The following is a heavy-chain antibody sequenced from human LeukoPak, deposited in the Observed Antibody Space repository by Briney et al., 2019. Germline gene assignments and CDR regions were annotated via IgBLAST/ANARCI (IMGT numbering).Heavy chain of an antibody. CDR1: GFTFSHAW. V-gene: IGHV3-11*01. J-gene: IGHJ6*04. D-gene: IGHD3-10*02. CDR2: ISSSGSTI. Sequence: GGSLRLSCETSGFTFSHAWMNWVRQAPGQGLEWVSYISSSGSTIYYADSVKGRFTISRDNAKNSLYLQMNSLRAEDTAVYYCAELGITMIGGVWGKGTTVTISS. CDR3: AELGITMIGGV.